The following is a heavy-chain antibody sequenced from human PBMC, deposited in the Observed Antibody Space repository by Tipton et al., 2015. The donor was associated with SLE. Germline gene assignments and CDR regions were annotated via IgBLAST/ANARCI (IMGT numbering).Heavy chain of an antibody. J-gene: IGHJ6*01. D-gene: IGHD3-10*01. CDR1: GFTFSSYW. V-gene: IGHV3-74*01. Sequence: SLRLSCAASGFTFSSYWMHWVRQAPGKGLVWVSRINSDGSSTSYADSVKGRFTISRDNAKNTLYLQMNSLRAEDTAVYYCAGRRGIIIGNNMDVWGQGTTVTVSS. CDR2: INSDGSST. CDR3: AGRRGIIIGNNMDV.